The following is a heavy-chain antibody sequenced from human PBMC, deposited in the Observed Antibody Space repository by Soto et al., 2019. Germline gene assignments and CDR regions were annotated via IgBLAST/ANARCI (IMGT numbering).Heavy chain of an antibody. CDR2: IYPSVSS. J-gene: IGHJ4*02. Sequence: SETLSLTCNVSGFAISRGYYWSWVRQSPGKGLEWIGSIYPSVSSYHNPSLETRLTLSIDTSKNQFTLKLASVTAADTALYYCAREKVGTTFFDNWGKGIQVTVSS. CDR3: AREKVGTTFFDN. V-gene: IGHV4-38-2*02. D-gene: IGHD1-1*01. CDR1: GFAISRGYY.